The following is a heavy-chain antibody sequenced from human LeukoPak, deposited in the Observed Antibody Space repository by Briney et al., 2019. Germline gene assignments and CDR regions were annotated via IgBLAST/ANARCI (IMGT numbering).Heavy chain of an antibody. V-gene: IGHV3-48*04. CDR1: GFTFSSNW. D-gene: IGHD1-26*01. CDR2: INSGGSAI. J-gene: IGHJ4*02. Sequence: GGSLRLSCAASGFTFSSNWMNWVRQAPGKGLEWVSYINSGGSAIYYADSVKGRFTVSRDNAKNSLYLQMNSLRADDTAVDYCARGGSYVHYWGQGTLVTVSS. CDR3: ARGGSYVHY.